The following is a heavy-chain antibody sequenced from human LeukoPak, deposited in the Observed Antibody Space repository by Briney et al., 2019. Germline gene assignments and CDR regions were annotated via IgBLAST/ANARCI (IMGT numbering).Heavy chain of an antibody. D-gene: IGHD1-26*01. J-gene: IGHJ3*01. CDR2: IYPGDSGP. CDR1: GYSFTSYC. CDR3: GMSGDRVPLQDDVFDV. V-gene: IGHV5-51*01. Sequence: GESLKISCKVSGYSFTSYCIGWVRQMPGKGLEWMGIIYPGDSGPTYSPSFQGQVTISVDKSINTAYLRWSSLQASDTAMEYRGMSGDRVPLQDDVFDVWGQGTMVTVST.